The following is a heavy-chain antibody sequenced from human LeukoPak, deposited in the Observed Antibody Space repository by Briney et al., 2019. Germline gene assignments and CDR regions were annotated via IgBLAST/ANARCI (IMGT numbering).Heavy chain of an antibody. CDR3: ARDYSNYVPYNWFDP. CDR2: IIPIFGTA. D-gene: IGHD4-11*01. CDR1: GGTFSSYA. Sequence: ASVKVSCKASGGTFSSYAISWVRQAPGQGLEWMGGIIPIFGTANYAQKFQGRVTITTDESTSTAYMELSSLRSEDTAVYYCARDYSNYVPYNWFDPWGQGTLVTVSS. J-gene: IGHJ5*02. V-gene: IGHV1-69*05.